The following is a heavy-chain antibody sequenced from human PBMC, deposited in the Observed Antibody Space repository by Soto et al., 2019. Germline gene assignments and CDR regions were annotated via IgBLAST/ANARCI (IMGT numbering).Heavy chain of an antibody. CDR3: ATMGGYCSSTSCYMNWFDP. CDR1: GYSFTSYW. J-gene: IGHJ5*02. D-gene: IGHD2-2*02. Sequence: GESLKISCKGSGYSFTSYWIGWVRQMPGKGLEWMGIIDPGDSDTRYSPSFQGQVTISADKSISTAYLQWSSLKASDTAMYYCATMGGYCSSTSCYMNWFDPWGQGTLVTVSS. V-gene: IGHV5-51*01. CDR2: IDPGDSDT.